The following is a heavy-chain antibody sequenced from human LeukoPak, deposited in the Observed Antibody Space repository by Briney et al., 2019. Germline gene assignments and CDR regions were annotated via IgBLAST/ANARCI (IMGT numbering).Heavy chain of an antibody. CDR1: GGTFSSYA. V-gene: IGHV1-69*06. J-gene: IGHJ3*02. D-gene: IGHD7-27*01. Sequence: ASVKVSCKASGGTFSSYAISWVRQAPGQGLEWMGGIIPIFGTANYAQKFQGRVTITADKSTSTAYMELSSLRSEDTAVYYCARLDAVAQQGKHAFDIWGQGTMVTVSS. CDR3: ARLDAVAQQGKHAFDI. CDR2: IIPIFGTA.